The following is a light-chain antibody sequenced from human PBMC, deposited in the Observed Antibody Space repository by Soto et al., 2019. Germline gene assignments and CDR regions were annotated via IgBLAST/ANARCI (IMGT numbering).Light chain of an antibody. V-gene: IGKV1-5*03. CDR1: QSISSW. CDR3: QQYSDYST. Sequence: DIQMTQSPSTLSASVGDRVTITCRASQSISSWLAWYQQKPGKAPKLLIYKASTLESGVPSRFSGSSSGTEFTLTINSLQPEDFATYYCQQYSDYSTFGQGTKVEIK. CDR2: KAS. J-gene: IGKJ1*01.